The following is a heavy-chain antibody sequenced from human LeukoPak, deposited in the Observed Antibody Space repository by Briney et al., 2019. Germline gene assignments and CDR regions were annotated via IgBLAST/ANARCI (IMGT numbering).Heavy chain of an antibody. CDR1: GFTFSNYA. CDR3: AKSRWETYAVRAFDI. CDR2: ISGGGST. J-gene: IGHJ3*02. D-gene: IGHD1-26*01. V-gene: IGHV3-23*01. Sequence: AGGSLRLSCAASGFTFSNYAMSWVRQAPGQGLEWVSAISGGGSTYYADSVKGRFTISRDNSKNALYLQMHSLRAEDTAVYYCAKSRWETYAVRAFDIWGQGTMVTVSS.